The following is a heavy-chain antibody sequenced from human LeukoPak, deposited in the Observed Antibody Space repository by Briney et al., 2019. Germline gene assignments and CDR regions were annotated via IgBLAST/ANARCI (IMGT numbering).Heavy chain of an antibody. Sequence: GGSLRLSCAASGFTFSRFWMHWVRHAPGKGLVWVSRIKTDGSFTSYADSVKGRFTISRDNAKNSLYLQMNSLRAEDTAVYYCARGLGASYYYDSSGYYSSAHWGQGTLVTVSS. D-gene: IGHD3-22*01. CDR1: GFTFSRFW. CDR2: IKTDGSFT. V-gene: IGHV3-74*01. J-gene: IGHJ4*02. CDR3: ARGLGASYYYDSSGYYSSAH.